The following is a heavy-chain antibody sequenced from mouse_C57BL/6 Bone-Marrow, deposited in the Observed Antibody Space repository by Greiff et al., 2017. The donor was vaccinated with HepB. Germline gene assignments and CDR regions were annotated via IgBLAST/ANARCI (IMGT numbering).Heavy chain of an antibody. D-gene: IGHD1-1*01. CDR1: GYTFTSYW. CDR3: ARVDYYGSSYDGY. Sequence: QVQLQQPGAELVKPGASVKLSCKASGYTFTSYWMHWVKQRPGQGLEWIGMIHPNSGSTNYNEKFKSKATLTVDKSSSTAYMQLSSLTSEDSAVYYCARVDYYGSSYDGYWGQGTTLTVSS. V-gene: IGHV1-64*01. J-gene: IGHJ2*01. CDR2: IHPNSGST.